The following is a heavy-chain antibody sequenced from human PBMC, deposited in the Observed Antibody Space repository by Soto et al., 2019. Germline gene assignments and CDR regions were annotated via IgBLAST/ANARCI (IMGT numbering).Heavy chain of an antibody. Sequence: SETLSLTCAVYGGSFSGYYWTWIRQPPGTGLEWIGEINHSGSTYYNPSLKSRITISVDRSKNQFSLKMSSVTAADTAVYYCARGPHYDILRRYYFDYWGQGTLVTVSS. V-gene: IGHV4-34*01. CDR3: ARGPHYDILRRYYFDY. CDR1: GGSFSGYY. J-gene: IGHJ4*02. CDR2: INHSGST. D-gene: IGHD3-9*01.